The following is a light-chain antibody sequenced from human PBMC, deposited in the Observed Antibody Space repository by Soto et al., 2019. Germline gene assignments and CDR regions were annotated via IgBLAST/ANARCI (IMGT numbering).Light chain of an antibody. CDR2: KAS. V-gene: IGKV1-5*03. CDR3: QQYSTYPIT. Sequence: DIQMTQSPSTLSASVVDRVTITCRASQSVTTWLAWYQQKPGKAPKLLIYKASNLESGLPSRFTGSGSGTEFTLTISSLQSDDFATYYCQQYSTYPITFGQGTRLENK. CDR1: QSVTTW. J-gene: IGKJ5*01.